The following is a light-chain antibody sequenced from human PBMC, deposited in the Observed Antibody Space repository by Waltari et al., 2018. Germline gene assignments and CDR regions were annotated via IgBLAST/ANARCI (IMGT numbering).Light chain of an antibody. CDR3: YSADSSGNERV. CDR2: EDD. Sequence: YELTQPPTVSVSPGQTARYTCSGDVLPRNHACWYQVKSGQAPALVIYEDDKRPSGIPERFSGSSSGKMATLTISGAQVEDEADYYCYSADSSGNERVFGGGTKLTVL. J-gene: IGLJ3*02. CDR1: VLPRNH. V-gene: IGLV3-10*01.